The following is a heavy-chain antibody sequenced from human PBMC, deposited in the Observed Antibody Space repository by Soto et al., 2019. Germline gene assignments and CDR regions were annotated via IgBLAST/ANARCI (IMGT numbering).Heavy chain of an antibody. CDR2: IYYSGST. V-gene: IGHV4-39*01. CDR1: GGSISSSSYY. CDR3: ASEAATIFGVVIYYYGMDV. D-gene: IGHD3-3*01. J-gene: IGHJ6*02. Sequence: PSETLSLTCSVSGGSISSSSYYWGWIRQPPGKGLEWIGSIYYSGSTYYNPSLKSRVTISVDTSKNQFSLKLSSVTAADTAVYYCASEAATIFGVVIYYYGMDVWGQGTAVTVSS.